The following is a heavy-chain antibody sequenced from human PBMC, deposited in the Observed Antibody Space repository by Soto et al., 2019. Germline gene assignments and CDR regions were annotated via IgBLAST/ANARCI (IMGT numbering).Heavy chain of an antibody. J-gene: IGHJ5*02. Sequence: TPFPPCLCLGGSLPSYHWRWIPQFPGKGLERIVYTAHTGHTNHKPSLKTRVTISIDTTTNQLSLKLTSMTAADTAVYYCARDMHAGFTHYFDPWGQGNLVAVYS. CDR1: GGSLPSYH. CDR2: TAHTGHT. D-gene: IGHD1-26*01. CDR3: ARDMHAGFTHYFDP. V-gene: IGHV4-59*01.